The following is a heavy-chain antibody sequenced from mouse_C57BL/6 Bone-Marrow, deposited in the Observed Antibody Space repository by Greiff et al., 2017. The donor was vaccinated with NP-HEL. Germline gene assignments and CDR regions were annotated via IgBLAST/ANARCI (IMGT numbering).Heavy chain of an antibody. CDR1: GFTFSSYG. J-gene: IGHJ3*01. CDR3: ASPYDYDVAWFAY. V-gene: IGHV5-6*01. D-gene: IGHD2-4*01. Sequence: EVQLQESGGDLVKPGGSLKLSCAASGFTFSSYGMSWVRQTPDKRLEWVATISSGGSYTYYPDRVKGRFPISRDNAKNTLYLQMSSLKSEDTAMYYCASPYDYDVAWFAYWGQGTLVTVSA. CDR2: ISSGGSYT.